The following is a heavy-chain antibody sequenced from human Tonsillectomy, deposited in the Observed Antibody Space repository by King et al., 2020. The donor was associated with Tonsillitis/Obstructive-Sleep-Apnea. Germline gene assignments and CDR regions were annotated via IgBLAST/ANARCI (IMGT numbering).Heavy chain of an antibody. V-gene: IGHV1-2*04. CDR3: ARVPGDSGSYAFDY. CDR2: INPNSGGT. D-gene: IGHD1-26*01. CDR1: GYTFTGYY. Sequence: QLVQSGAEVKKPGASVKVSCKASGYTFTGYYMHWVRQAPGQGLEWMGWINPNSGGTNYAQKFQGWVTMTRDTSISTAYMELSRLRSDDTAVYYCARVPGDSGSYAFDYWGQGPLVPVSS. J-gene: IGHJ4*02.